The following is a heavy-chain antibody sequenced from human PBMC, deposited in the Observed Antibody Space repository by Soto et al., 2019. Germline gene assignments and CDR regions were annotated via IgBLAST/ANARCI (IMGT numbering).Heavy chain of an antibody. Sequence: GGSLRLSCAASGFTFSSYWMTWVRQAPEKGLEWVANIKQDGSEKYYVDSVKGRFTISRDNAKNSLYLQMNSLRAEDTAVYYCATVVVVAATPPYYFDYWGQGTLVTVSS. CDR3: ATVVVVAATPPYYFDY. D-gene: IGHD2-15*01. J-gene: IGHJ4*02. CDR2: IKQDGSEK. CDR1: GFTFSSYW. V-gene: IGHV3-7*01.